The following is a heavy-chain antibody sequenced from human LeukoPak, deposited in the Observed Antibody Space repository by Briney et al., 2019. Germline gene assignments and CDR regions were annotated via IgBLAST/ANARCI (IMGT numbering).Heavy chain of an antibody. Sequence: VGSLRLSCAASGFMFDDYAMHWVRQVLGRGLEWVSLISGDGVSSFYADSVKGRFTISRDNNNSSLSLQMRSLTTEDTAFYYCVREQFSHTSNYFDNWGQGILVTVSS. V-gene: IGHV3-43*02. CDR3: VREQFSHTSNYFDN. D-gene: IGHD5-24*01. CDR1: GFMFDDYA. J-gene: IGHJ4*02. CDR2: ISGDGVSS.